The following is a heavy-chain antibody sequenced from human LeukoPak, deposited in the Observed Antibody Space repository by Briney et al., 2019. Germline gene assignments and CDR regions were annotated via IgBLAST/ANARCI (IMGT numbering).Heavy chain of an antibody. V-gene: IGHV1-18*01. D-gene: IGHD5-18*01. CDR1: GYTFTSYG. Sequence: GASVKVSCKASGYTFTSYGISWVRQAPGQGLEWMGWISAYNGNTNYAQKLQGRVTMTTDTSTSTAYMELRSLRSDDTAVYYCARDPPGHSYGLLDDAFDIWGQGTIVTVSS. J-gene: IGHJ3*02. CDR3: ARDPPGHSYGLLDDAFDI. CDR2: ISAYNGNT.